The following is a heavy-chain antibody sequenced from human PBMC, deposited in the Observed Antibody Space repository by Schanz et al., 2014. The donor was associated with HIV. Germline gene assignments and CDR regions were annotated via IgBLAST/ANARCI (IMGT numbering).Heavy chain of an antibody. Sequence: QEQLVESGGGVVQPGRSLRLSCAASGFTYRNYGMHWVRQAPGKGLEWVAVIWVDGTSKFYADSVKGRFIISRDNSKNTLYLQMNSLGAEDTAVYYCAKVAIHSSGWLPFDYWGQGTLVTVSS. J-gene: IGHJ4*02. D-gene: IGHD6-19*01. CDR2: IWVDGTSK. V-gene: IGHV3-33*06. CDR1: GFTYRNYG. CDR3: AKVAIHSSGWLPFDY.